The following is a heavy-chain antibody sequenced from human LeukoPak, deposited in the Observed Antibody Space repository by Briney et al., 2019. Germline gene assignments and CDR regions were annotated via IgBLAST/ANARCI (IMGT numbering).Heavy chain of an antibody. CDR2: ISGSGDNT. CDR3: AKDRARMILTGYKLFDY. CDR1: GLTFSNYA. D-gene: IGHD3-9*01. J-gene: IGHJ4*02. Sequence: PGGSLRLSCVASGLTFSNYAMSWVRQAPGKGLEWVSIISGSGDNTYYADSVKGRFTISRDNSKNTLYLQMNSLRAEDTAVYYCAKDRARMILTGYKLFDYWGQGTLVTVSS. V-gene: IGHV3-23*01.